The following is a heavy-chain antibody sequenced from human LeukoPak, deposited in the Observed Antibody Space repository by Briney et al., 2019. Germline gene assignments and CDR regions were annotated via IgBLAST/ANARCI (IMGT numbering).Heavy chain of an antibody. Sequence: GGSLRLSCAASGFTFSNYGMHWVRQAPGKGLEWVAIIWYDGSNKYYADSVKGRFTISRDNSKNTLYLQMNSLRAEDTAVYYCARGAMTVDYWGQGTLVTVSS. D-gene: IGHD2-21*02. V-gene: IGHV3-33*01. CDR2: IWYDGSNK. J-gene: IGHJ4*02. CDR3: ARGAMTVDY. CDR1: GFTFSNYG.